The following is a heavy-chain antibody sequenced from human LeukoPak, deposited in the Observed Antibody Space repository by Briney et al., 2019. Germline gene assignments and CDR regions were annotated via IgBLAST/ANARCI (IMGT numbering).Heavy chain of an antibody. V-gene: IGHV1-18*01. Sequence: ASVKVPCKASGYTFTSYGISWVRQAPGQGLEWMGWISAYNGNTNYAQKLQGRVTMTTDTSTSTAYKELRSLRSDDTAVYYCARAGYYDSSGYTNFDYWGRGTLVTVSS. CDR1: GYTFTSYG. CDR2: ISAYNGNT. J-gene: IGHJ4*02. CDR3: ARAGYYDSSGYTNFDY. D-gene: IGHD3-22*01.